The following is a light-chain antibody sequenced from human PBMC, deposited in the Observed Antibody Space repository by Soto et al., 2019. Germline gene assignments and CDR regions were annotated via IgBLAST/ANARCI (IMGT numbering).Light chain of an antibody. CDR2: GAS. Sequence: EIVMTQSPATLSVSPGERATLSCRASQSVSSNLAWYQQKPGQAPRLLIYGASTRATGIPARFSGSGSGTEFTLTISSLQSEDFAVYSCQHYNNWPPYTFGQGTKLEIK. CDR3: QHYNNWPPYT. CDR1: QSVSSN. J-gene: IGKJ2*01. V-gene: IGKV3D-15*01.